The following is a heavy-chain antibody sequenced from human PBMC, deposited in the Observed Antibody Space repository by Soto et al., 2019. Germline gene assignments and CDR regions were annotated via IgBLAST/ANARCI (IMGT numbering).Heavy chain of an antibody. D-gene: IGHD2-15*01. CDR1: GYSFTSYW. J-gene: IGHJ5*02. V-gene: IGHV5-51*01. CDR2: IYPGDSDT. Sequence: GESLKISCKGSGYSFTSYWIGWVRQMPGKGLEWMGIIYPGDSDTRYSPSFQGQVTISADKSISTAYLQWSSLKASDTAMYYCARLQDCSGGSCYNGFDPWGQGTLVTVSS. CDR3: ARLQDCSGGSCYNGFDP.